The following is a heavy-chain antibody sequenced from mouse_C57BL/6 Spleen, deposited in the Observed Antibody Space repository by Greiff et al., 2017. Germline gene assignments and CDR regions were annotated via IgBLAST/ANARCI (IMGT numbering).Heavy chain of an antibody. J-gene: IGHJ2*01. Sequence: VQLQQSGAELVKPGASVKLSCKASGYTFTSYWMHWVKQRPGRGLEWIGRIDPNSGGTKYNEKFKSKATLTVDKPSSTAYMQVSSLTSEDSAVYYCARSGAYYFDDWGQGTTLTVSS. D-gene: IGHD4-1*01. CDR1: GYTFTSYW. V-gene: IGHV1-72*01. CDR3: ARSGAYYFDD. CDR2: IDPNSGGT.